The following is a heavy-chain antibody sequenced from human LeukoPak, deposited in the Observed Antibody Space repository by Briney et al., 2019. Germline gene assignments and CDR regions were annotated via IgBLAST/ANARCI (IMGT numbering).Heavy chain of an antibody. CDR2: IKQDGSEK. CDR3: ATYSSGWYYYYYYMDV. J-gene: IGHJ6*03. Sequence: GGSLRLSCAASGFTFSSYWMSWVRQAPGKGLEWVANIKQDGSEKYYVDSVKGRFTISRDNAKNSLYLQMNSLRAEDTAVYYCATYSSGWYYYYYYMDVWGKGTTVTVSS. CDR1: GFTFSSYW. D-gene: IGHD6-19*01. V-gene: IGHV3-7*01.